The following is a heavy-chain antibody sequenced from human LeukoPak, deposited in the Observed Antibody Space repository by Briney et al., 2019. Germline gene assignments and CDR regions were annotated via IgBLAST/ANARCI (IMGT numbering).Heavy chain of an antibody. V-gene: IGHV3-9*01. CDR3: AKDQSTYGAIDY. D-gene: IGHD4-17*01. CDR2: ISWNSGSI. Sequence: GGSLRLSCAASGFTFDDYAMHWVRQAPGKGLAWVSGISWNSGSIGYADSVKGRFTISRDNAKNSLYLQMNSLRAEDTALYYGAKDQSTYGAIDYWGQGTLVTVSS. J-gene: IGHJ4*02. CDR1: GFTFDDYA.